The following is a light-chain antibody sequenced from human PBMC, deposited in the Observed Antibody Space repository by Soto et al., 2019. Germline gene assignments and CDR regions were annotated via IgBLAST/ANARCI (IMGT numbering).Light chain of an antibody. CDR3: QQYGSSLRT. CDR1: QSVSSSY. CDR2: GAS. V-gene: IGKV3-20*01. J-gene: IGKJ1*01. Sequence: EIVLTQSPGTLSLSPGERATLSSSASQSVSSSYLAWYQQKPGQAPRLLIYGASSRATGIPDRFSGSGSGTDFTLTISRLQPEDFAVYYCQQYGSSLRTFGQGTKVEIK.